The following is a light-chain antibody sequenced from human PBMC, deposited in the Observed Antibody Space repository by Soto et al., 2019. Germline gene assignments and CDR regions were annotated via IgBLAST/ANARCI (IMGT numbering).Light chain of an antibody. CDR2: AAS. V-gene: IGKV1-39*01. Sequence: IQMTQSPSSLSASVGYRLTITCRAIQNIIFYLNWYQQKPGKAPKLLIYAASNLQSGVPSRFSGSGSGTDFTLTISGLQPEDFATYFSQQSYTTPIYSFGKGTKVDIK. CDR3: QQSYTTPIYS. J-gene: IGKJ2*01. CDR1: QNIIFY.